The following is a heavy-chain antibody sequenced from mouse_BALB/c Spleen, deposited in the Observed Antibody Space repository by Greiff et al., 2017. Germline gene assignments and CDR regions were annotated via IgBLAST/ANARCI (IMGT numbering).Heavy chain of an antibody. CDR3: ASSAYWYFDV. D-gene: IGHD6-1*01. Sequence: VQLQQSGPGLVKPSQSLSLTCTVTGYSITSDYAWNWIRQFPGNKLEWMGYISYSGSTSYNPSLKSRISITRDTSKNQFFLQLNSVTTEDTATYYCASSAYWYFDVWGAGTTVTVSS. J-gene: IGHJ1*01. V-gene: IGHV3-2*02. CDR1: GYSITSDYA. CDR2: ISYSGST.